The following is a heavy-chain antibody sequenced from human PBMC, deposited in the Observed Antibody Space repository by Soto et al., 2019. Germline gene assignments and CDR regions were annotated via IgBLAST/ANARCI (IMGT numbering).Heavy chain of an antibody. CDR1: GFNFDDYG. D-gene: IGHD1-1*01. J-gene: IGHJ4*02. Sequence: PGGSLRLSCAVSGFNFDDYGMHWVRKAPGKGLEWVSLINWDGSNTYYADSVKGRFTISRDNSRNSVYLEMNSLRTEDTALYLCAKGATQHGWNDGLDSWGKGTLVTVSS. V-gene: IGHV3-43*01. CDR2: INWDGSNT. CDR3: AKGATQHGWNDGLDS.